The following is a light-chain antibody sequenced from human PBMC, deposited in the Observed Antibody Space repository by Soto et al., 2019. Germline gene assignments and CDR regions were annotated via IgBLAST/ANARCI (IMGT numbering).Light chain of an antibody. Sequence: EIVMTQSPATLSVSPGERATLSCRASQSVSSNLAWYQQKPGQAPRLLIYGVSTRATGIPARFSGRGSGTEFTLTISSLQSEDFAVYYCQQYNNWPPWTFGQGTKVEIK. CDR2: GVS. CDR3: QQYNNWPPWT. J-gene: IGKJ1*01. CDR1: QSVSSN. V-gene: IGKV3-15*01.